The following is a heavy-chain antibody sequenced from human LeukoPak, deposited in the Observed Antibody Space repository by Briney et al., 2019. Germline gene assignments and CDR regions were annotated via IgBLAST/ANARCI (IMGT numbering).Heavy chain of an antibody. D-gene: IGHD5-24*01. CDR2: ISFSGANS. J-gene: IGHJ3*01. V-gene: IGHV3-23*01. Sequence: GRSLRLSCAASGFTFSDSAMTWVRQAPGKGLDWVSLISFSGANSCYADSVKGRFTISRDNSKDTLFLQMNSLRAEDTAIYYCARDIQLSTWGLGTMVTVSS. CDR3: ARDIQLST. CDR1: GFTFSDSA.